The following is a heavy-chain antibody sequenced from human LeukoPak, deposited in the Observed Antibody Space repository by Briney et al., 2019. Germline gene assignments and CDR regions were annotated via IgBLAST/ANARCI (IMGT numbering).Heavy chain of an antibody. CDR3: ARAFGRGGYFDY. CDR1: GGSISSYY. J-gene: IGHJ4*02. D-gene: IGHD3-10*01. V-gene: IGHV4-59*01. Sequence: MSSETLSLTCTVSGGSISSYYWSWIRQPPGKGLEWIGYIYYSGSTNYNPSLKSRVTISVDTSKNQFSLKLSSVTAADTAVYYCARAFGRGGYFDYWGRGTLVIVSS. CDR2: IYYSGST.